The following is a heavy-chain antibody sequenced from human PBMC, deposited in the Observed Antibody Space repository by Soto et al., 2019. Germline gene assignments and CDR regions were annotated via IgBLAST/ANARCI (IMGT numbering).Heavy chain of an antibody. Sequence: GASVKVSCKASGYTFTGYYMHWVRQAPGQGLQWMGWINPDTGAINYAQEFQGWVTMTRDTSINTAYMELSRLRVDDTAIYYCARSYSTSWYIWFDPWGQGTLVTVSS. CDR3: ARSYSTSWYIWFDP. CDR2: INPDTGAI. V-gene: IGHV1-2*04. J-gene: IGHJ5*02. CDR1: GYTFTGYY. D-gene: IGHD6-13*01.